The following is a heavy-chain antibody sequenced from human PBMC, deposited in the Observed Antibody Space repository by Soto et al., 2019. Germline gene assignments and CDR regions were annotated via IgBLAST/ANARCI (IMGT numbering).Heavy chain of an antibody. CDR2: ISYDGSNK. CDR3: ARDRAQVFYGMDV. V-gene: IGHV3-30-3*01. Sequence: PGGSLRLSCAASGFTFSSYAMHWVRQAPGKGLEWVAVISYDGSNKYYADSVKGRFTISRDNSKNTLYLQMNSLRAEDTAVYYCARDRAQVFYGMDVWGQGTTVTVSS. CDR1: GFTFSSYA. J-gene: IGHJ6*02.